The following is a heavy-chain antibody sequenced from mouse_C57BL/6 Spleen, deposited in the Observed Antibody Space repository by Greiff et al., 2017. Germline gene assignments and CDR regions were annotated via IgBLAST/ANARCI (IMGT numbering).Heavy chain of an antibody. J-gene: IGHJ3*01. Sequence: EVKLMESGEGLVKPGGSLKLSCAASGFTFSSYAMSWVRQTPEKRLEWVAYISSGGDYINYADTVKGRFTLSRDNARNTLYLQMSSLKSEDTAVYYCTRGGSSYEKFAYWGQGTLVTVSA. D-gene: IGHD1-1*01. CDR2: ISSGGDYI. CDR3: TRGGSSYEKFAY. CDR1: GFTFSSYA. V-gene: IGHV5-9-1*02.